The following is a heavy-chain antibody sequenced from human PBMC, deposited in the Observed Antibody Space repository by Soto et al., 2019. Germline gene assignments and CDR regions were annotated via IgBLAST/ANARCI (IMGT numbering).Heavy chain of an antibody. CDR3: ARHQIAMIVLKIYFDL. D-gene: IGHD3-22*01. J-gene: IGHJ3*01. V-gene: IGHV3-30-3*01. CDR2: ISYDGSNK. CDR1: GFTFSSYA. Sequence: GGSLRLSCAASGFTFSSYAMHWVRQAPGKGLEWVAVISYDGSNKYYADSVKGRFTISRDNSKNTLYLQMNSLRAEDTAVYYCARHQIAMIVLKIYFDLWGQGTMVT.